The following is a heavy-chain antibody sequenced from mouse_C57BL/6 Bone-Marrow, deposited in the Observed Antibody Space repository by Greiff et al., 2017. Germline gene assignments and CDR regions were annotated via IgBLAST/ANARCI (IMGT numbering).Heavy chain of an antibody. CDR2: VYPYNGGT. CDR1: GYTFTSYW. J-gene: IGHJ2*01. D-gene: IGHD1-1*01. V-gene: IGHV1-36*01. Sequence: VQLQQPGAELVMPGASVKLSCKASGYTFTSYWMHWVKQSHGKSLEWIGLVYPYNGGTSYNQKFKGKATLTVDTSSSTAYMELNSLTSEDSAVYYCAREGITKVVAGDYFDYWGQGTTLTVSS. CDR3: AREGITKVVAGDYFDY.